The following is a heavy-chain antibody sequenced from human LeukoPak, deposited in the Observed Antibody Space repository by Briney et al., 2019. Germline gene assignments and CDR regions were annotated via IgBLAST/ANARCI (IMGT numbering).Heavy chain of an antibody. Sequence: GGSLRLSCAASGFSFSSYAMSWVRQAPGKGLEWVSAISGSGGSTNYADSVKGRFTISRDNSKNTLYLQMNSLRAEDTAVYYCAKRSCSGGSCNFDYQGQGTLVTVSS. D-gene: IGHD2-15*01. CDR1: GFSFSSYA. CDR2: ISGSGGST. J-gene: IGHJ4*02. V-gene: IGHV3-23*01. CDR3: AKRSCSGGSCNFDY.